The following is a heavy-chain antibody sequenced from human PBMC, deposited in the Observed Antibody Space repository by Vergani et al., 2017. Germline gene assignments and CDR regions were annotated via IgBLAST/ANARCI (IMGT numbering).Heavy chain of an antibody. V-gene: IGHV4-39*07. CDR1: GASISSSTYY. J-gene: IGHJ5*02. CDR3: GRVADFYGLGSRLLDL. D-gene: IGHD3-10*01. Sequence: QVKLQESGPGLVKPSETLSLTCTVSGASISSSTYYWGWIRQPPGKGLEWIGTIYYTGTTYFNPSLKSRVTMSVDTSKNQFSLKLSSVTAADTAVYYCGRVADFYGLGSRLLDLWGQGILVTVSS. CDR2: IYYTGTT.